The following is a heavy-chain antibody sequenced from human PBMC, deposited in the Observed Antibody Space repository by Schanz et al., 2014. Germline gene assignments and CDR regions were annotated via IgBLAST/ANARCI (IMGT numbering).Heavy chain of an antibody. CDR1: GGSISSSTYY. CDR3: ARLMVPGWFDP. V-gene: IGHV4-39*02. Sequence: QLQLQESGPGLVIPSETLSLTCTVSGGSISSSTYYWGWIRQPPGKGPEWIGTIDDTGSTYYTPSQRGRLTMSVDTSKSNLSVQLTPVTAADTAVYYCARLMVPGWFDPWGQGQLVTVSS. J-gene: IGHJ5*02. D-gene: IGHD3-10*01. CDR2: IDDTGST.